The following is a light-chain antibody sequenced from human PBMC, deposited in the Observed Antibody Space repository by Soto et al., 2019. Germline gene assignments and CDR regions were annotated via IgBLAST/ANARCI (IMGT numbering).Light chain of an antibody. Sequence: DIQMTQSPSSLSASVGDRVTITCRASQRISNNLNWYQQKPGKAPELLIYATSNLQSGVPSRFSGSGSGTDFTLTISSLQPEDFATYFCQRSYDSVYSFCQGTKLEIK. CDR1: QRISNN. CDR2: ATS. CDR3: QRSYDSVYS. J-gene: IGKJ2*03. V-gene: IGKV1-39*01.